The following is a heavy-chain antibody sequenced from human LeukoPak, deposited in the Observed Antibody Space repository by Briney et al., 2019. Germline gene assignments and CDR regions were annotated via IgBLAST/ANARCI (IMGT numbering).Heavy chain of an antibody. D-gene: IGHD3-10*01. CDR1: GFTFSDYW. J-gene: IGHJ4*02. V-gene: IGHV3-7*03. CDR3: ARDRSLDYYGSGLDY. CDR2: IKYDGSEK. Sequence: GGSLRLSCAASGFTFSDYWMSWVRQAPGKGLEWVANIKYDGSEKYYVDSVKGRFTISRDNAKNSLYLQMNSLRAEDTAVYYCARDRSLDYYGSGLDYWGQGTLVTVSS.